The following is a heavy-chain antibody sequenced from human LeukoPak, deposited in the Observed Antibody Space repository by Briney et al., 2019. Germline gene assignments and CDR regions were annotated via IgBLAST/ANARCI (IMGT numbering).Heavy chain of an antibody. CDR1: GGSISSYY. Sequence: SETLSLTCTVSGGSISSYYWSWIRQPPGKGLEWIGYIYYSGSTYYTPSLKSRVTISLDRPKNQFSLKLSSVTAGDTAVYYCARYSDSSGYYLYSFDYWGQGTLVTVSS. CDR3: ARYSDSSGYYLYSFDY. D-gene: IGHD3-22*01. V-gene: IGHV4-59*12. J-gene: IGHJ4*02. CDR2: IYYSGST.